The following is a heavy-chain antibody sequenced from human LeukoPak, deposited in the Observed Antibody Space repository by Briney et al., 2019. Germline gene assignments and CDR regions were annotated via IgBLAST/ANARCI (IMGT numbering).Heavy chain of an antibody. CDR3: ATERRSGRIFGY. Sequence: SETLSLTCAVSGYSINSGYHWGWIRQPPGKGLEWIGNIYHSGSTYYNPSLKSRVTISVDTSKNQFSLKLSSVTAADTAVYYCATERRSGRIFGYWGQGTLVTVSS. CDR1: GYSINSGYH. J-gene: IGHJ4*02. V-gene: IGHV4-38-2*01. D-gene: IGHD3-3*01. CDR2: IYHSGST.